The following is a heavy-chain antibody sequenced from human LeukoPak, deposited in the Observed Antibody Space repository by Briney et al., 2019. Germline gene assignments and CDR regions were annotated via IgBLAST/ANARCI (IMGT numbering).Heavy chain of an antibody. Sequence: GGSLRLSCEASGITISSAWMSWARQPPGKGLEYVGRIKSESDGGTTDHAAPVKGRFTISRDDSKNTLYLQMNSLTIEDTAVYYCTTPPDWGQGTLVTVS. CDR2: IKSESDGGTT. CDR1: GITISSAW. CDR3: TTPPD. V-gene: IGHV3-15*01. J-gene: IGHJ4*02.